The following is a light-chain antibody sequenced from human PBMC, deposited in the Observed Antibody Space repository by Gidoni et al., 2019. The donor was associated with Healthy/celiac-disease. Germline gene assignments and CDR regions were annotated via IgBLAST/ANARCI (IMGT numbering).Light chain of an antibody. V-gene: IGKV3-11*01. CDR2: DAS. CDR3: QQRSNWPLT. CDR1: QSVSSD. Sequence: EIVLTQSPATLSLSPGELATLSCRASQSVSSDLTWYQQKPGQSPRLLIYDASNRAPGIPARFSGSGSGTDFTLTISSLEPEDFAVYYCQQRSNWPLTFXGXTKVEIK. J-gene: IGKJ4*01.